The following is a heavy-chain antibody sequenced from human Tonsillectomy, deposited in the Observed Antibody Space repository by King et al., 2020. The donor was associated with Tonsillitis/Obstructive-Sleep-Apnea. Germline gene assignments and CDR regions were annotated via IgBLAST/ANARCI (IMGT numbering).Heavy chain of an antibody. CDR1: GFIFRTYG. D-gene: IGHD1-7*01. CDR3: AREGPGTEGAFDF. J-gene: IGHJ3*01. V-gene: IGHV3-33*01. CDR2: IWFDGSYQ. Sequence: QVQLVESGGGVVQPGRSLRLSCAASGFIFRTYGMHWVRQAPGKGLEWVAVIWFDGSYQYYTDSVKGRFTISRDNSKNTLYLQMNSLRAEDTAVYYCAREGPGTEGAFDFWGQGTMVTVSS.